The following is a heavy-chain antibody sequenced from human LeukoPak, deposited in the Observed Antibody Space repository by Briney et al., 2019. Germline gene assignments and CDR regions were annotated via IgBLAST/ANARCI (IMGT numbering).Heavy chain of an antibody. D-gene: IGHD6-6*01. J-gene: IGHJ6*03. V-gene: IGHV4-4*07. CDR1: GDSISRYY. Sequence: SETLSLTCTVSGDSISRYYWSWIRQPAGKGLEWIGRIYNGGIITYNPSLKSRVTMSIDTSNNQFSLRLRFVTAADTAVYYCARDSISSSPDYYMDVWGKGTTVTVSS. CDR2: IYNGGII. CDR3: ARDSISSSPDYYMDV.